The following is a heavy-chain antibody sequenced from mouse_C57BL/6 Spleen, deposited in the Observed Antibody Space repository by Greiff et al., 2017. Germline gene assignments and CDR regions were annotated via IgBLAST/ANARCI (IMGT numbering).Heavy chain of an antibody. J-gene: IGHJ2*01. Sequence: EVKLMESGGGLVQPGGSLSLSCAASGFTFTDYYMSWVRQPPGKALEWLGFIRNKANGYTTEYSASVKGRFTISRDNSQSILYLQMNALRAEDSATYYCARYPVPYFDYWGQGTTLTVSS. CDR3: ARYPVPYFDY. CDR2: IRNKANGYTT. V-gene: IGHV7-3*01. CDR1: GFTFTDYY.